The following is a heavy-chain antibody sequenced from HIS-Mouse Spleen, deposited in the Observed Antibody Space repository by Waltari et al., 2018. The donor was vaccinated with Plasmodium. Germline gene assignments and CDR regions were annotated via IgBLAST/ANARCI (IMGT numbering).Heavy chain of an antibody. J-gene: IGHJ2*01. CDR1: TFSSYS. D-gene: IGHD3-9*01. CDR3: AREDILTGYYNDYWYFDL. Sequence: TFSSYSMNWVRQAPGKGLEWVSSISSSSSYIYYADSVKGRFTISRDNAKNSQYLQMNSLRAEDTAVYYCAREDILTGYYNDYWYFDLWGRGTLVTVSS. V-gene: IGHV3-21*01. CDR2: ISSSSSYI.